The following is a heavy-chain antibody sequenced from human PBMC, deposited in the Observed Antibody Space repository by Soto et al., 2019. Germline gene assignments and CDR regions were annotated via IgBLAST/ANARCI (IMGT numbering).Heavy chain of an antibody. J-gene: IGHJ6*02. V-gene: IGHV1-18*01. CDR3: ARWGSGWEKSLYYYYYGMDV. D-gene: IGHD6-19*01. CDR1: GYTLTSDG. Sequence: ASVKLSCKASGYTLTSDGISWVRQAPGQGLEGMGWISAYNGNTNYAQKLQGRVTMTTDTSTSTAYMELRRLRSDDTAVYYCARWGSGWEKSLYYYYYGMDVWGQGTTVTVSS. CDR2: ISAYNGNT.